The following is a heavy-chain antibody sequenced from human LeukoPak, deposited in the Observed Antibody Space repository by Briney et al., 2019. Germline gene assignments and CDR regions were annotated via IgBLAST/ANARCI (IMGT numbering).Heavy chain of an antibody. CDR2: IYTSGST. J-gene: IGHJ4*02. Sequence: SQTLSLTCTVSGGSISSGSYYWSWIRQPAGKGLEWIGRIYTSGSTKYNPSLKSRVTISVDTSKNQFSLKLSSVTAADTAVYYCARADYVWGSYRYTTFDYWGQGTLVTVSS. CDR1: GGSISSGSYY. V-gene: IGHV4-61*02. D-gene: IGHD3-16*02. CDR3: ARADYVWGSYRYTTFDY.